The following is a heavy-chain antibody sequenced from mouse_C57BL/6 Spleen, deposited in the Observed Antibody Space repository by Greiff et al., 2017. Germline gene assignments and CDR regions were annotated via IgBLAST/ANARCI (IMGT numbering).Heavy chain of an antibody. J-gene: IGHJ3*01. CDR3: ARKNDRYGGFAY. Sequence: QVQLQQSGAELVKPGASVKMSCKASGYTFTSYWITWVKQRPGQGLEWIGDIYPGSGSTNYNEKFKSKATLTVDTSSSTAYMQLSSLTSEDSAVYYCARKNDRYGGFAYWGQGTLVTVSA. CDR2: IYPGSGST. CDR1: GYTFTSYW. D-gene: IGHD2-14*01. V-gene: IGHV1-55*01.